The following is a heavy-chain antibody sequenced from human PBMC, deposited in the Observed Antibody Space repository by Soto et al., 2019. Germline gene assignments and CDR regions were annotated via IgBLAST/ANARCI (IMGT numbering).Heavy chain of an antibody. Sequence: PGGSLRLSCAASGFTFSSYAMSWVRQAPGKELECVSHIGGSDDSTSYADSVKGRFTISRDNSKNTVYLQMNSLRAEDTAVYYCAKGTSGSRYSAIAYWGQGTLVTVSS. CDR3: AKGTSGSRYSAIAY. CDR1: GFTFSSYA. D-gene: IGHD2-15*01. CDR2: IGGSDDST. V-gene: IGHV3-23*01. J-gene: IGHJ4*02.